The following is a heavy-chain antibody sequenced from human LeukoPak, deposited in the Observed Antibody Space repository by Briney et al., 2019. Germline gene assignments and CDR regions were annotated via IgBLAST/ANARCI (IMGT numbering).Heavy chain of an antibody. CDR3: ARDQGVYDSSGYYYGVWFDP. CDR2: IYYSGST. CDR1: GGSISSYY. J-gene: IGHJ5*02. Sequence: PSETLSLTCTVSGGSISSYYWSWLRQPPGKGLEWLGYIYYSGSTNYNPSLKSRVTISVDTSKNQFSLKLSSVTAADTAVYYCARDQGVYDSSGYYYGVWFDPWGQGTLVTVSS. V-gene: IGHV4-59*01. D-gene: IGHD3-22*01.